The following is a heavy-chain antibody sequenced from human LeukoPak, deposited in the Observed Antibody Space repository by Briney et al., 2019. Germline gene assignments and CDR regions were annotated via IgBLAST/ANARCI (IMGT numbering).Heavy chain of an antibody. CDR2: IYYSGST. Sequence: SETLSLTCTVSGGSISSYYWSWIRQPPGKGLEWIGYIYYSGSTNYNPSLKSRVTISVDTSKNQFSLKLSSVTAADTAVYYCARDDDYGDSLFDYWGQGTLVTVSS. V-gene: IGHV4-59*12. J-gene: IGHJ4*02. D-gene: IGHD4-17*01. CDR1: GGSISSYY. CDR3: ARDDDYGDSLFDY.